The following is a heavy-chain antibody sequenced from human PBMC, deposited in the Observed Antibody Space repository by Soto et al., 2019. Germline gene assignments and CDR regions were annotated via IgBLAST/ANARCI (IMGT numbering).Heavy chain of an antibody. CDR3: AREDGDFDP. CDR2: INHSGST. V-gene: IGHV4-34*01. J-gene: IGHJ5*02. D-gene: IGHD4-17*01. Sequence: KASETLSLTCAVYGGSFSGYYWSWIRQPPGKGLEWIGEINHSGSTNYNPSLKSRVTISVDTSKNQFSLKLSSVTAADTAVYYCAREDGDFDPWGQGTLVTVSS. CDR1: GGSFSGYY.